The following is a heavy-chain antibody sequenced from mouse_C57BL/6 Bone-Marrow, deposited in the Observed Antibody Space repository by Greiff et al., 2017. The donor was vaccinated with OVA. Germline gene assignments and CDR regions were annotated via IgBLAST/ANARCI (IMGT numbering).Heavy chain of an antibody. V-gene: IGHV1-64*01. J-gene: IGHJ3*01. CDR2: IHPNSGST. CDR1: GYTFTSYW. Sequence: QVQLKQPGAELVKPGASVKLSCKASGYTFTSYWMHWVKQRPGQGLEWIGMIHPNSGSTNYNEKFKSKATLTVDKSSSTAYMQLSSLTSEDSAVYYCARRGLYYSTLFAYWGQGTLVTVSA. CDR3: ARRGLYYSTLFAY. D-gene: IGHD2-5*01.